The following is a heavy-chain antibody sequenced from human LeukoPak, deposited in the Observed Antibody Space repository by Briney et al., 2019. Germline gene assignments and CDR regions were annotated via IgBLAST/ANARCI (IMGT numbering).Heavy chain of an antibody. Sequence: GGSLRLSCAASGFTFRSYSMNWVRQAPGKGLEWVSSISSSSSYIYYADSVKGRFTISRDNAKNSLYLQMNSLRAEDTAVYYCARGTFTAMEPGAYFDYWGQGTLVTVSS. CDR1: GFTFRSYS. V-gene: IGHV3-21*01. J-gene: IGHJ4*02. CDR3: ARGTFTAMEPGAYFDY. CDR2: ISSSSSYI. D-gene: IGHD5-18*01.